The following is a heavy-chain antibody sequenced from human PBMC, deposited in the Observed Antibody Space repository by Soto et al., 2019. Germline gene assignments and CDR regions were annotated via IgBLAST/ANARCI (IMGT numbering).Heavy chain of an antibody. V-gene: IGHV3-23*01. D-gene: IGHD2-2*01. CDR1: GFTFSSYA. J-gene: IGHJ6*03. CDR3: AKEGVIVVVPAGKLGYYYYMDV. Sequence: GGSLRLSCAASGFTFSSYAMSWVRQAPGKGLEWVSAISGSGGSTYYADSVKGRFTISRDNSKNTLYLQMNSLRAEDTAVYYCAKEGVIVVVPAGKLGYYYYMDVWGKGTTVTVSS. CDR2: ISGSGGST.